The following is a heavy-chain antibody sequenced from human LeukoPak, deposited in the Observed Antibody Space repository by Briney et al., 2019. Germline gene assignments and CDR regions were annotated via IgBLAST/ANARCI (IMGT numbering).Heavy chain of an antibody. CDR2: MNPNNGNR. V-gene: IGHV1-8*01. CDR3: ARGRLWFGDNQGAGY. J-gene: IGHJ4*02. CDR1: GYTFTNYD. Sequence: ASVKVSCKASGYTFTNYDINWVRQATGQGLEWIGWMNPNNGNRDYAQKFQGRATMTRNTSISTAYMELSSLRSEDTAVYYCARGRLWFGDNQGAGYWGQGALVTVSS. D-gene: IGHD3-10*01.